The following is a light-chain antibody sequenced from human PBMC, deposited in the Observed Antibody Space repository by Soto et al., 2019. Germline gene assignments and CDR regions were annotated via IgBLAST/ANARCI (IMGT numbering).Light chain of an antibody. V-gene: IGLV2-14*03. Sequence: QSVLTQAASVSGSPGQSITISCTGTISDIGDYNYVSWYQQHPGKAPKLMIYDVSNRPSGVSNRFSGSKSGYTASLTISGLQPEDEADYYCSSYRSSSPLVVFGGGTKLTVL. CDR3: SSYRSSSPLVV. CDR1: ISDIGDYNY. J-gene: IGLJ2*01. CDR2: DVS.